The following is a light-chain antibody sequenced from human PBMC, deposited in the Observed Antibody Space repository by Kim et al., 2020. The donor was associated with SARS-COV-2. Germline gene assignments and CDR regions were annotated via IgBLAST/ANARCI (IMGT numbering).Light chain of an antibody. V-gene: IGLV6-57*04. CDR3: QSYDSSNWV. CDR2: EDN. J-gene: IGLJ3*02. CDR1: SGSIASNY. Sequence: NFMLTQPHSVSESPGKTVTISCTRSSGSIASNYVQWYQQRPGRAPTTVIYEDNQRPSGVPDRFSGSIDSSSNSASLTISGLKTEDEDDYYCQSYDSSNWVFGGGTQLTVL.